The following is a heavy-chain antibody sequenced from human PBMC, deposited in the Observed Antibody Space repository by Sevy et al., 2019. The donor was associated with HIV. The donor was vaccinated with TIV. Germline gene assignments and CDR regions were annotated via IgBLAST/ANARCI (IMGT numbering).Heavy chain of an antibody. V-gene: IGHV4-59*08. CDR1: GGSITSLY. CDR2: IYYNGHI. CDR3: AGENTWGRGYS. Sequence: GSLRLSCTVSGGSITSLYWNWIRQPPGKGLEWIANIYYNGHINYNPSLKSRVTLSLDTSKNQFSLRLSSVTAADTAMYYCAGENTWGRGYSWGQGTLVTVSS. J-gene: IGHJ4*02. D-gene: IGHD1-26*01.